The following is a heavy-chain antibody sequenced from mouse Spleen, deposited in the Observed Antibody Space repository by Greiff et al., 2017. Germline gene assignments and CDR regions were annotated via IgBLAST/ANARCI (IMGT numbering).Heavy chain of an antibody. CDR1: GYTFTSYG. CDR3: ARGLGYYATLSAY. V-gene: IGHV1-81*01. J-gene: IGHJ3*01. CDR2: TYPRSGNT. Sequence: QVQLQQSGAELARPGASVKLSCKASGYTFTSYGISWVKQRTGQGLEWIGETYPRSGNTYYNEKFKGKATLTADKSSSTAYMELRSLTSEDSAVYFCARGLGYYATLSAYWGQGTLVTVSA. D-gene: IGHD2-3*01.